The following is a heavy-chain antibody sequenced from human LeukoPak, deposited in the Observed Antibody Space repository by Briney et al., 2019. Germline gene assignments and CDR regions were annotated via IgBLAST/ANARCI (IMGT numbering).Heavy chain of an antibody. D-gene: IGHD6-13*01. V-gene: IGHV3-7*01. J-gene: IGHJ4*02. CDR3: ARDPGSSSFDY. CDR2: INQDGSVK. Sequence: GGSLRLSCAASTFTFSTYWMTWVRQAPGKGPEFVANINQDGSVKNYVNSVKGRFTISRDNAKNSLYLQMNSLRADDTAVYYCARDPGSSSFDYWGQGTLVTVSS. CDR1: TFTFSTYW.